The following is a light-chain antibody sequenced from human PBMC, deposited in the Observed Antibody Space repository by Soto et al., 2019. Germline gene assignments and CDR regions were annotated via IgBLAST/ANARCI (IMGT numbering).Light chain of an antibody. Sequence: ESVVTPSPGTLSFSPGERATLSCRASQSVSRYLAWYQQKPGQAPRLLIYDASIRATGIPVRFSGSGSGTDFTLTISSLEPEDFAVYYCQQRSNWPPSITFGQGTRLEIK. J-gene: IGKJ5*01. CDR1: QSVSRY. CDR2: DAS. V-gene: IGKV3-11*01. CDR3: QQRSNWPPSIT.